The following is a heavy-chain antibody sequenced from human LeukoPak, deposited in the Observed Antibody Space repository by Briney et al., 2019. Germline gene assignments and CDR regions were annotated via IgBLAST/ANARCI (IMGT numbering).Heavy chain of an antibody. J-gene: IGHJ4*02. V-gene: IGHV3-21*01. CDR2: ISSSSSYI. D-gene: IGHD2-15*01. CDR1: GFTFSSYS. Sequence: GGSLRLSCAASGFTFSSYSMNWVRQAPGKGLEWVSSISSSSSYIYYADSVKGRFTISRDNAKNSLYLQMNSLRAEDTAVYCCASHLCSGGSCYDDYWGQGTLVTVSS. CDR3: ASHLCSGGSCYDDY.